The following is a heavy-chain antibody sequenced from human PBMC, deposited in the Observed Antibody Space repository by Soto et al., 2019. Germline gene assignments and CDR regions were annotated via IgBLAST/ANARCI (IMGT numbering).Heavy chain of an antibody. CDR2: INPNSGGT. Sequence: ASVKVSCKASGYTFTGYYMHWVRQAPGQGLEWMGWINPNSGGTNYAQKFQGWVTMTRDTSISTAYMELSRLRSDDTAVYYCARERRCSGGSCYSGRWFDPWGQGTLVTVSS. CDR3: ARERRCSGGSCYSGRWFDP. D-gene: IGHD2-15*01. V-gene: IGHV1-2*04. J-gene: IGHJ5*02. CDR1: GYTFTGYY.